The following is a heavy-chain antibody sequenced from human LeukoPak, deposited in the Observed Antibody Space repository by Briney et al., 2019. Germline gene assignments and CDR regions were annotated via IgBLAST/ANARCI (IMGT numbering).Heavy chain of an antibody. J-gene: IGHJ4*02. V-gene: IGHV3-23*01. CDR1: GFTFSSYA. CDR2: ISGSGGST. CDR3: AEPPKGWLQLDY. D-gene: IGHD5-18*01. Sequence: GGSLRLSCAASGFTFSSYAMSWVRQAPGRGLEWVSAISGSGGSTYYADSVKGRFTISRDNSKNTLYLQMNSLRAEDTAVYYCAEPPKGWLQLDYWGQGTLVTVSS.